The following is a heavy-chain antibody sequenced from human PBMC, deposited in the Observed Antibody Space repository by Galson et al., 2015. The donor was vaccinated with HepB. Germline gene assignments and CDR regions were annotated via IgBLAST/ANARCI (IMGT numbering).Heavy chain of an antibody. D-gene: IGHD3-16*01. CDR1: GYTFINNG. CDR3: ARDLYSPDLTPLDF. V-gene: IGHV1-18*01. CDR2: ISGFTDNT. J-gene: IGHJ4*02. Sequence: SVKVSCKASGYTFINNGFSWVRQTPGQGLEWMGWISGFTDNTVYAQKFQDRLTQTTDKSTRTAYMDLRGLRFDDTAEYYCARDLYSPDLTPLDFWGQGTLVTVFS.